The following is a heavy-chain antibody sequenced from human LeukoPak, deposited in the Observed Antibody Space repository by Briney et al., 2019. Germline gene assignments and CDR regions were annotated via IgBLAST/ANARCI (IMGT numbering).Heavy chain of an antibody. Sequence: ASVKVSCKVSGYTLTELSMHWVRQAPGKGLEWMGWINPNSGGTNSAQNFQGRVTVTWDTSISTAYMELSSLTSDDTAIYYCARDNRRYGSGSYFHYWGQGTLVTVS. CDR1: GYTLTELS. V-gene: IGHV1-2*02. CDR3: ARDNRRYGSGSYFHY. D-gene: IGHD3-10*01. CDR2: INPNSGGT. J-gene: IGHJ4*02.